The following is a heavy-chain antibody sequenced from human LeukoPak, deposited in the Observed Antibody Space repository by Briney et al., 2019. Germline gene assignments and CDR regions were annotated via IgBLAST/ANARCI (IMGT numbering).Heavy chain of an antibody. CDR3: ARAQKYVATAFYYYYYMGV. CDR2: IYYSGST. J-gene: IGHJ6*03. Sequence: SETLSLTCTVSGGSISSYYWSWIRQPPGKGLEWIGYIYYSGSTNYNPSLKSRVTISVDTSKNQFSLKLSSVTAADTAVYYCARAQKYVATAFYYYYYMGVWGKGTTVTVSS. CDR1: GGSISSYY. D-gene: IGHD5-12*01. V-gene: IGHV4-59*01.